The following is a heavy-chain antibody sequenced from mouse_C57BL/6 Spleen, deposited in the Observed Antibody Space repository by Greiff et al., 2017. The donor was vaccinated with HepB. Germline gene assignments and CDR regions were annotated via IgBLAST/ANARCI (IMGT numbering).Heavy chain of an antibody. Sequence: VKLVESGPGLVQPSQSLSITCTVSGFSLTSYGVHWVRQSPGKGLEWLGVIWSGGSTDYNAAFISRLSISKDNSKSQVFFKMNSLQADDTAIYYCARVYDYLYAMDYWGQGTSVTVSS. CDR3: ARVYDYLYAMDY. V-gene: IGHV2-2*01. D-gene: IGHD2-4*01. J-gene: IGHJ4*01. CDR2: IWSGGST. CDR1: GFSLTSYG.